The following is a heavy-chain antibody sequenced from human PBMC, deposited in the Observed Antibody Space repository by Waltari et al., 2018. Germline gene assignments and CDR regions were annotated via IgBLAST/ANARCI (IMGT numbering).Heavy chain of an antibody. J-gene: IGHJ4*02. CDR3: ASRYGWPSNDY. V-gene: IGHV3-23*04. CDR1: GFTFSNYA. Sequence: EVQLVESGGGLVQPGGSLRLSCAASGFTFSNYAMNWVRQVPGKGLEWVSAIIVSDDIYYADSVRGRFTISRDNSKNTLFLQMNSLRAEDTAVYYCASRYGWPSNDYWGQGTQVTVSS. D-gene: IGHD5-18*01. CDR2: IIVSDDI.